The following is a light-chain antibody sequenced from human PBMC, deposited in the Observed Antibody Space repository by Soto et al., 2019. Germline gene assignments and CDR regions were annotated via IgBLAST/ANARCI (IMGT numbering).Light chain of an antibody. CDR2: GAS. Sequence: EIVMTQSPATLSVSPGQSATLTCRASESVRNDLAWYQQKPGQAPRLLLYGASIRANGVPARFSGGGSGTDFTLTISRLEPEDFAVYYCQQYGSSPPWTFGQGTKVDIK. V-gene: IGKV3-20*01. CDR1: ESVRND. J-gene: IGKJ1*01. CDR3: QQYGSSPPWT.